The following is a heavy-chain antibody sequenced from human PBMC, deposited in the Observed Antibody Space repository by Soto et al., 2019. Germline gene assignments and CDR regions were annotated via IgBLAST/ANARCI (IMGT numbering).Heavy chain of an antibody. D-gene: IGHD3-22*01. J-gene: IGHJ4*02. CDR2: VSSGSSYI. CDR1: GFTFSLYA. Sequence: GGSLILSCAASGFTFSLYAMIWVRQAPGKGLEWVSSVSSGSSYIYSADSLKGRFTISRDDAKNSLYLQMNSLRADDTAIYYCVRARATDSRPDYWGQGSLVTVSS. CDR3: VRARATDSRPDY. V-gene: IGHV3-21*01.